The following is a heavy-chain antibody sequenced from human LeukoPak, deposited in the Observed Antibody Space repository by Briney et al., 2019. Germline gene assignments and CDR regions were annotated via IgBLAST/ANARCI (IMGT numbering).Heavy chain of an antibody. CDR1: GGSISSYY. J-gene: IGHJ4*02. CDR2: IYASGST. CDR3: ARRGTVTTRHFDY. V-gene: IGHV4-4*07. D-gene: IGHD4-17*01. Sequence: PSETLSLTCTVSGGSISSYYWSWIRQPAGKGLEWIGRIYASGSTNYKPSLKSRVTMSLDTSKNQFSLKLTSVTAADTAVYYCARRGTVTTRHFDYWGQGTLVTVSS.